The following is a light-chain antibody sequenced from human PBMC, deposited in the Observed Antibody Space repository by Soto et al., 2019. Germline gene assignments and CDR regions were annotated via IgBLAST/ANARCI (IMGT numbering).Light chain of an antibody. J-gene: IGKJ4*01. CDR1: QVISSR. V-gene: IGKV1D-16*01. CDR3: QQYNSYPTT. CDR2: AAS. Sequence: DIQMPQSPSSLSASVGDRVTITCRASQVISSRLAWYQQKPEKAPKSLLYAASSLQSGVPSRFSGSGSGTDCTLTISSLQPEDFANYYCQQYNSYPTTFGGGTKVEIK.